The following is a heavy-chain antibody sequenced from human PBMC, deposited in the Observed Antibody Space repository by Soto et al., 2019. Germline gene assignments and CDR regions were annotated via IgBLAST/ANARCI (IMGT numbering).Heavy chain of an antibody. V-gene: IGHV1-46*01. CDR1: GDTXTXYX. CDR2: VNPSGGHT. D-gene: IGHD2-21*02. Sequence: QVQLVQSGAEVKKPGTSVKVSCKASGDTXTXYXXXXXXXXXXXXXXXMGTVNPSGGHTTYAQHFLGRMTMTRDTSTSTLYMELTSLTSEDTAVYYCARGGHVVVVTAALDFWGQGTLVTVSS. J-gene: IGHJ4*02. CDR3: ARGGHVVVVTAALDF.